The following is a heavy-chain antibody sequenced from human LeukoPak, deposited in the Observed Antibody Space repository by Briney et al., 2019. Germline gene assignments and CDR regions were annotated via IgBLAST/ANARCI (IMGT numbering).Heavy chain of an antibody. V-gene: IGHV3-43D*03. CDR2: ISWDGGST. D-gene: IGHD2-21*01. CDR1: GFTFDDYA. Sequence: GGSLRLSCAASGFTFDDYAMHWVRQAPGKGLEWVSLISWDGGSTYYADSVKGRFTISRDNSKNSLYLQMNSLRAEDTALYYCAKVGGWGDRGLYYYYMDVWGKGTTVTVSS. CDR3: AKVGGWGDRGLYYYYMDV. J-gene: IGHJ6*03.